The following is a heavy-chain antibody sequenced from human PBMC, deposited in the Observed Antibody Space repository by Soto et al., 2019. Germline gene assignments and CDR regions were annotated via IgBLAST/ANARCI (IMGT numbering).Heavy chain of an antibody. Sequence: GGSLRLSCAASGFIFSNAWINWVRQAPGKGLEWVGRIKSKTNGGTTDYAAPVKGRFAISRDDSKNMVYLQMNSLKTEDTGIIYFTTDSYITMMVALFAFGGHGTLVPVSS. CDR2: IKSKTNGGTT. CDR1: GFIFSNAW. V-gene: IGHV3-15*07. CDR3: TTDSYITMMVALFAF. J-gene: IGHJ4*01. D-gene: IGHD3-22*01.